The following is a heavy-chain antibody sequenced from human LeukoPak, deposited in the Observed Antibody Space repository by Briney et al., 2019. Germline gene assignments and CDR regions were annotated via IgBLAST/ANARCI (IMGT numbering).Heavy chain of an antibody. V-gene: IGHV3-21*01. CDR1: GFTFSSYS. J-gene: IGHJ4*02. CDR2: ISSSSSYI. Sequence: GGSLRLSCAASGFTFSSYSMNWVRQAPGKGLEWVSSISSSSSYIYYADSVKGRFTISRDNAKNSLYLQMNSLRAEDTAVYYCARAGAGYCSSTSCSGIDYWGQGTLVTVSS. CDR3: ARAGAGYCSSTSCSGIDY. D-gene: IGHD2-2*01.